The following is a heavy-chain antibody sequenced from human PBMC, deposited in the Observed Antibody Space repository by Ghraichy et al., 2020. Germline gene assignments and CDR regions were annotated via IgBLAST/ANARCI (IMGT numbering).Heavy chain of an antibody. CDR1: GFTFSGSA. CDR3: TFGNPPRNYGMDV. D-gene: IGHD1-14*01. J-gene: IGHJ6*02. V-gene: IGHV3-73*01. Sequence: LSLTCAASGFTFSGSAMNWVRQASGKGLEWVGRVRSKANNYATVYAASVKGRFTISRDDSKNTAYLQMNSLKTEDTAVYYCTFGNPPRNYGMDVWGQGTTVTVSS. CDR2: VRSKANNYAT.